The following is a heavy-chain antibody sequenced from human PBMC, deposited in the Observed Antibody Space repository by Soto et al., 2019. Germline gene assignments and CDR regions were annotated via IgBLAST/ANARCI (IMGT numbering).Heavy chain of an antibody. V-gene: IGHV1-18*01. CDR2: ISPSTGNT. Sequence: QVQLVQSGAEVKEPGASVKLSCQASGYTFMNYAISWVRQAPGQGLEWMGWISPSTGNTDQAQNFQGRVTMTLGTSTNTANMELRTLRSDDSAVYYCARCYCSVGSCYTCWHFDLWGRGTLVTVSS. J-gene: IGHJ2*01. CDR3: ARCYCSVGSCYTCWHFDL. D-gene: IGHD2-15*01. CDR1: GYTFMNYA.